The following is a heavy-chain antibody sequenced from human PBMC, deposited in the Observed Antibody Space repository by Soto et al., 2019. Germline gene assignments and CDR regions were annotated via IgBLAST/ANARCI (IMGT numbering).Heavy chain of an antibody. CDR2: ISGSGGST. J-gene: IGHJ4*02. V-gene: IGHV3-23*01. CDR1: GFTFSSYA. CDR3: AKDQGYPGSPHDY. Sequence: HPGGSLRLSCAASGFTFSSYAMSWVRQAPGKGLEWVSAISGSGGSTYYAGSVKGRFTISRDNSKNTLYLQMNSLRAEDKAVYYCAKDQGYPGSPHDYWGQGTLVTVSS. D-gene: IGHD2-15*01.